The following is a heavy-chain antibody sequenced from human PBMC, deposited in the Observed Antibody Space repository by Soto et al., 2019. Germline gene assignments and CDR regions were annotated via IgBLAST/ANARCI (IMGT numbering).Heavy chain of an antibody. CDR1: GFTFSSYG. CDR3: AKASSSGALYYYYGLDV. Sequence: PGGSLRLSCAASGFTFSSYGMHWVRQAPGKGLEWVALISYDGSNKYYADSVKGRFTISRDNSNSTLYLQMNSLRAEDTAMYYCAKASSSGALYYYYGLDVWGQGTTVTVSS. D-gene: IGHD6-6*01. V-gene: IGHV3-30*18. J-gene: IGHJ6*02. CDR2: ISYDGSNK.